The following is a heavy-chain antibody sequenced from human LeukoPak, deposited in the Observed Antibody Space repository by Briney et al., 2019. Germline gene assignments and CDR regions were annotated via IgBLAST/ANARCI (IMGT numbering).Heavy chain of an antibody. CDR1: GYSISSGYY. J-gene: IGHJ4*02. Sequence: SETLSLTCTVSGYSISSGYYWGWIRQPPGKGLEWIGSIYHSGSTYYNPSLKSRVTISVDTSKNQFSLKLSSVTAADTAVYYCARAYYDSSGYWYFDYWGQGTLVTVSS. V-gene: IGHV4-38-2*02. CDR3: ARAYYDSSGYWYFDY. D-gene: IGHD3-22*01. CDR2: IYHSGST.